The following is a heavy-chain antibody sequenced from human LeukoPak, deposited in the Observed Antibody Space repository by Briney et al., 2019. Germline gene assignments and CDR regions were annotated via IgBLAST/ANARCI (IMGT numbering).Heavy chain of an antibody. J-gene: IGHJ4*02. CDR1: GYTFTGHY. Sequence: ASVKVSCKASGYTFTGHYIHWVRQAPGQGLEWMGWIIPKSGGTNYAQNFQGRVTMTRDTSINTVYLDLRSLRTHDTAIYYCARDWGSVDGSAGDYWGQGTLVTVSS. V-gene: IGHV1-2*02. CDR3: ARDWGSVDGSAGDY. CDR2: IIPKSGGT. D-gene: IGHD3-16*01.